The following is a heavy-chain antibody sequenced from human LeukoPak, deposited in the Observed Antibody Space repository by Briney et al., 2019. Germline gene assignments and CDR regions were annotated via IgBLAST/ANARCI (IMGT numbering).Heavy chain of an antibody. D-gene: IGHD1-26*01. Sequence: KPSETLSLTCTVSGGSISSYYWSWIRQPPGEGLEWIGYIYYSGSTNYNPSLKSRVTISVDTSKNQFSLKLSSVTAADTAVYYCARDFRSPYYYCYMDVWGKGTTVSVSS. CDR3: ARDFRSPYYYCYMDV. CDR2: IYYSGST. CDR1: GGSISSYY. J-gene: IGHJ6*03. V-gene: IGHV4-59*01.